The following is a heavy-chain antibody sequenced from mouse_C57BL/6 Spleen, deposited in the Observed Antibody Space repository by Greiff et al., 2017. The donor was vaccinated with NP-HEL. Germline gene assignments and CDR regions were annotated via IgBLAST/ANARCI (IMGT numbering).Heavy chain of an antibody. CDR2: IHPNSGST. D-gene: IGHD1-1*01. CDR1: GYTFTSYW. J-gene: IGHJ2*01. CDR3: ARDLTTVVATDY. Sequence: QVQLQQPGAELVKPGASVKLSCKASGYTFTSYWMHWVKQRPGQGLEWIGMIHPNSGSTNYNEKFKSKATLTVDKSSSTAYMQLSSLTSEDSAVYYCARDLTTVVATDYWGQGTTLTVSS. V-gene: IGHV1-64*01.